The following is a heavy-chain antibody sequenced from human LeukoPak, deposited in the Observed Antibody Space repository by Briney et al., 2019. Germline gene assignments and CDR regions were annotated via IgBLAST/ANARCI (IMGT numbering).Heavy chain of an antibody. Sequence: PGGSLRLSCVASGFTFSSYAMSWVRQAPGKGLEWVSGISGRDGSTYYAGSVRGRFTISRDNSKNTLYLQMNSLRAEDTAIYYCAKSGLNRFDYWGQGTLVTVSS. CDR1: GFTFSSYA. CDR3: AKSGLNRFDY. V-gene: IGHV3-23*01. D-gene: IGHD2-15*01. J-gene: IGHJ4*02. CDR2: ISGRDGST.